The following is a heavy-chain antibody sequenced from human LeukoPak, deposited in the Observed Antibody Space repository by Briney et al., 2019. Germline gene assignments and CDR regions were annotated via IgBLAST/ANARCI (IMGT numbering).Heavy chain of an antibody. CDR2: INPHSGGT. CDR1: GYTFTDYY. CDR3: AKVCGSTSCYAGENWFDP. Sequence: ASVKVSCKASGYTFTDYYMHWVRQAPGQGLEWMGWINPHSGGTNYAQKFQGRVTMTRDTSISTVYMEVSRLRSDDTAVYYCAKVCGSTSCYAGENWFDPWGQGTLVTVSS. D-gene: IGHD2-2*01. V-gene: IGHV1-2*02. J-gene: IGHJ5*02.